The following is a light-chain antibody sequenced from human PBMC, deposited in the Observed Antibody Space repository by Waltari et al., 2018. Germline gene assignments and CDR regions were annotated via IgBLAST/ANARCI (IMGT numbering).Light chain of an antibody. CDR2: EAS. CDR3: QKYESLPAT. Sequence: EIMLTQSPGTLSLSQGERATLPCRASQSISRYLAWYQQKPGQAPRLLIYEASRRATGTPDRFSGSGSGTDFSLTIMRLEPEDFAVYYCQKYESLPATFGQGTKVEIK. V-gene: IGKV3-20*01. J-gene: IGKJ1*01. CDR1: QSISRY.